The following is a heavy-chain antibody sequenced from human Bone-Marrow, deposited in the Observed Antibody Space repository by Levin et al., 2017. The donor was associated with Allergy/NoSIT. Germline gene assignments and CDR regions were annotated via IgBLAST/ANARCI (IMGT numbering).Heavy chain of an antibody. J-gene: IGHJ4*02. CDR3: ARGGAHSGYDY. D-gene: IGHD5-12*01. Sequence: RASVKVSCKASGYTFSSYDISWVRQAPGQGLEWVGWISGYNGNTNYAQKVQGRVTMTTDTSTSTAYMDLRSLGSDDTAVYYCARGGAHSGYDYWGQGTLVTVSS. V-gene: IGHV1-18*01. CDR1: GYTFSSYD. CDR2: ISGYNGNT.